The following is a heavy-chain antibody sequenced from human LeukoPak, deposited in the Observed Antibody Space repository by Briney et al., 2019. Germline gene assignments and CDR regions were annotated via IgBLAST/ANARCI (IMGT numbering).Heavy chain of an antibody. D-gene: IGHD2-2*01. CDR2: IFPGDSDT. V-gene: IGHV5-51*01. CDR3: ARSGVPGAMTWFDP. Sequence: GESLEISCKGSGYSFTTYWIGWVRQLPGKGLEWMGIIFPGDSDTRYSPSFQGQVTISADKSINAAYLQWRSLKASDTAMYYCARSGVPGAMTWFDPWGQGTLVTVSS. CDR1: GYSFTTYW. J-gene: IGHJ5*02.